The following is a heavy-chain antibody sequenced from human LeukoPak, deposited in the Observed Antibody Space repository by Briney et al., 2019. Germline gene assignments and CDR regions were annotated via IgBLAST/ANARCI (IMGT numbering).Heavy chain of an antibody. D-gene: IGHD3-22*01. Sequence: GGSLRLSCAASGFTFSSYAINWVRQAPGKGLEWVSAISATGGSTNYADSVKGRFTISRHNSKNTLYLQMNSLRAEDTAVYYCARGGYDSSGYYLLWGQGTLVTVSS. CDR1: GFTFSSYA. J-gene: IGHJ4*02. CDR2: ISATGGST. CDR3: ARGGYDSSGYYLL. V-gene: IGHV3-23*01.